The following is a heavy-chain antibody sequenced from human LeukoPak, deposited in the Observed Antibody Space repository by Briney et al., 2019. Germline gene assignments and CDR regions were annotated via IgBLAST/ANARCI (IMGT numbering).Heavy chain of an antibody. CDR2: INYSGSTI. CDR3: ARGIAARPAYYYYYYMDV. Sequence: GGSLRLSCAASGFPFSDYYMTWIRQAPGKGLEWVSYINYSGSTIYYADSVKGRFTISRDNAKNSLYLQMNSLRAEDTAVYYCARGIAARPAYYYYYYMDVWGKGTTVTVSS. CDR1: GFPFSDYY. V-gene: IGHV3-11*04. D-gene: IGHD6-6*01. J-gene: IGHJ6*03.